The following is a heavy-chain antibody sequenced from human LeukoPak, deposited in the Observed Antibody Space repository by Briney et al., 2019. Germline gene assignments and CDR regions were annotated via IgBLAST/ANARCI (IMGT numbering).Heavy chain of an antibody. D-gene: IGHD3-22*01. CDR3: ARARGDTMIVVVTAYFDY. CDR2: INWNGGST. J-gene: IGHJ4*02. V-gene: IGHV3-20*04. CDR1: GFTFDDYG. Sequence: PGGSLRLSCAASGFTFDDYGMSWVRQAPGKGLEWVSGINWNGGSTGYADSVKGRFTISRDNAKNSLYLQMNSLRAEDTALYYCARARGDTMIVVVTAYFDYWGQGTLVTASS.